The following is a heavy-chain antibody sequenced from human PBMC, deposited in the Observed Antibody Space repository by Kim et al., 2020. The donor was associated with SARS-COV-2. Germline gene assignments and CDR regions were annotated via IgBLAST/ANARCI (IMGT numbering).Heavy chain of an antibody. D-gene: IGHD2-2*01. CDR2: IYYSGST. J-gene: IGHJ2*01. CDR3: ARELGYCSSTSCYFGRGYFDL. V-gene: IGHV4-30-4*01. Sequence: SETLSLTCTVSGGSISSGDYYWSWIRQPPGKGLEWIGYIYYSGSTYYNPSLKSRVTISVDTSKNQFSLKLSSVTAADTAVYYCARELGYCSSTSCYFGRGYFDLWGRGTLVTVSS. CDR1: GGSISSGDYY.